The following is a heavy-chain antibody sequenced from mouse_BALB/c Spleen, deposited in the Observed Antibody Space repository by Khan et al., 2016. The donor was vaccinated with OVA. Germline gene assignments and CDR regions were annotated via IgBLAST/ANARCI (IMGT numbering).Heavy chain of an antibody. V-gene: IGHV5-6*01. D-gene: IGHD4-1*01. CDR3: ASHLTGSFAY. CDR1: GFTFSSYS. Sequence: EVELVESGGDLVKPGGSLKLSCAASGFTFSSYSMSRVRQTPDKRLEWVASISSGGDYTYYPDIVKGRFTISRDNAKNTLYLEMSSLKSEDTAMYYCASHLTGSFAYWGAGTTVTVSS. CDR2: ISSGGDYT. J-gene: IGHJ1*01.